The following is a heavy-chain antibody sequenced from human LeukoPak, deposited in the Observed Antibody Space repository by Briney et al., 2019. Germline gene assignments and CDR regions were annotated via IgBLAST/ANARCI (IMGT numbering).Heavy chain of an antibody. V-gene: IGHV4-4*07. CDR3: ARDSPYSRASNAFDI. J-gene: IGHJ3*02. Sequence: PSETLSLTCTVPGGSISSYYWSWIRQPAGKGLEWIGRIYTSGSTNYNPSLKSRVTMSVDTSKNQFSLKLSSVTAADTAVYYCARDSPYSRASNAFDIWGQGTMVTVSS. CDR2: IYTSGST. D-gene: IGHD6-13*01. CDR1: GGSISSYY.